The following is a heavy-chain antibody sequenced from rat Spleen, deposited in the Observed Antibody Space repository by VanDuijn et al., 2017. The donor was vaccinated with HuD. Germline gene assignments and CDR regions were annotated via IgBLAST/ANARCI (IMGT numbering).Heavy chain of an antibody. CDR3: ATDGYYDGTYYSVYVMDA. Sequence: EVQLVESGGGLVQPGRSLKLSCAASGFTFSDYTMAWVRQAPKKGLEWVATISYDGSSTYYRDSVKGRFTISRDNAKSTLYLQLDGLRSEDTATYYCATDGYYDGTYYSVYVMDAWGQGASVTVSS. J-gene: IGHJ4*01. CDR2: ISYDGSST. D-gene: IGHD1-12*02. CDR1: GFTFSDYT. V-gene: IGHV5-7*01.